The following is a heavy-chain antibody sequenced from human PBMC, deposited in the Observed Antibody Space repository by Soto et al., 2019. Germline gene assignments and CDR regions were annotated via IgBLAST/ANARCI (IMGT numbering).Heavy chain of an antibody. D-gene: IGHD4-17*01. CDR1: GFSLSTSGVG. CDR2: IYWDDDK. J-gene: IGHJ4*02. V-gene: IGHV2-5*02. Sequence: QITLKESGPTLVKPTQTLTLTCTFSGFSLSTSGVGVGWIRQPPGKALEWLALIYWDDDKRYSPSLKSRLTITKDTSKSQVVLTMTNMDPVDTATYYCAHRRGGPTTVTSFDYWGQGTLVTVSS. CDR3: AHRRGGPTTVTSFDY.